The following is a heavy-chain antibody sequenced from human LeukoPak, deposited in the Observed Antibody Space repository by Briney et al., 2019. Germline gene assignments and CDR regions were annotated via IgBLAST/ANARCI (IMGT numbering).Heavy chain of an antibody. V-gene: IGHV3-21*01. Sequence: GGSLRLSCAASGFIFSSYGMHWGRQAPGKGLEWVSSISSSSSYIYYADSVKGRFTISRDNAKNSLYLQMNSLRAEDTAVYYCARVVGARSFDYWGQGTLVTVSS. CDR2: ISSSSSYI. D-gene: IGHD6-6*01. CDR3: ARVVGARSFDY. J-gene: IGHJ4*02. CDR1: GFIFSSYG.